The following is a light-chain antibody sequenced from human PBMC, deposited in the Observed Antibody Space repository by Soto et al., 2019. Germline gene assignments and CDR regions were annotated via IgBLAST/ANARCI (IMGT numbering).Light chain of an antibody. V-gene: IGKV3-20*01. J-gene: IGKJ5*01. Sequence: EIVLTHSTGTLSLSPGERATLSCRASQSVSSSYLAWYQQKPGQAPRLLIYDASNRAAGIPARFSGSGSGTDFTLTISRLDPEDFVVYYCQEYSSSPIPSCQVRRLEI. CDR2: DAS. CDR3: QEYSSSPIP. CDR1: QSVSSSY.